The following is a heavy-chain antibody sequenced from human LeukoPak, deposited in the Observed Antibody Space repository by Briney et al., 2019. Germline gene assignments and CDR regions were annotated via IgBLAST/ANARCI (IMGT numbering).Heavy chain of an antibody. Sequence: SGGSLRLSCAASGFNFSNYSMNWVRQAPGKGLEWVSSISSSSSFRYYADSVKGRFTISRDNAKNSLYLQMNSLRAEDTAVYYCARESSGYFYWGQGTLATVSS. CDR2: ISSSSSFR. D-gene: IGHD3-22*01. CDR3: ARESSGYFY. J-gene: IGHJ4*02. CDR1: GFNFSNYS. V-gene: IGHV3-21*01.